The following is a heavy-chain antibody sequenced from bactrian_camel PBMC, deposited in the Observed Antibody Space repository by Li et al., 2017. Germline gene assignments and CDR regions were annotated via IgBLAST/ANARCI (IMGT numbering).Heavy chain of an antibody. CDR2: ITTDGGST. CDR1: GFTSRTNF. CDR3: AKDASYWSNDY. D-gene: IGHD7*01. Sequence: HVQLVESGGGSVQAGGSLSLSCQASGFTSRTNFMGWVRQAPGKEREVVATITTDGGSTSYADSVKGRFTISVNNAQNTVYLQMSSLKTEDTAMYYCAKDASYWSNDYWGQGTQVTVS. J-gene: IGHJ4*01. V-gene: IGHV3S1*01.